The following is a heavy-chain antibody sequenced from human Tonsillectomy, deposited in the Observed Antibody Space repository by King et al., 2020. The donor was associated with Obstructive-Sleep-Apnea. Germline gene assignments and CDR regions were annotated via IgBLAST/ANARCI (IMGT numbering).Heavy chain of an antibody. CDR1: GYTFSNYW. J-gene: IGHJ3*02. Sequence: VQLVESGGGLVQPGGSLRLSCAASGYTFSNYWMTWVRQAPGKGLEWVANINQEGSGEYYVDSAKGRFTISRDNAKNSLFLQMTSLRAEDTAIYYCATSRFISAFDIWGQGTMVTVSS. V-gene: IGHV3-7*03. CDR3: ATSRFISAFDI. D-gene: IGHD3-10*01. CDR2: INQEGSGE.